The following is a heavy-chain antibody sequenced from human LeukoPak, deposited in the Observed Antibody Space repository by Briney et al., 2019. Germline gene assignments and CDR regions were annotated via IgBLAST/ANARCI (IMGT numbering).Heavy chain of an antibody. CDR1: GYRFTIYW. Sequence: GASLKISCKGSGYRFTIYWIGWVRQMPGKGLEWMGIIYPGDTDTRYSPSFGGQVTISADKSITTAYLQWSSLKASDTAMYYCARRSGYASFDYWGQGTLVTVSS. D-gene: IGHD5-12*01. CDR2: IYPGDTDT. J-gene: IGHJ4*02. V-gene: IGHV5-51*01. CDR3: ARRSGYASFDY.